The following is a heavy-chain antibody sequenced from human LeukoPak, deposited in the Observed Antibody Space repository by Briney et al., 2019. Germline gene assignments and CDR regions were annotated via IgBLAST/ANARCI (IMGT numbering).Heavy chain of an antibody. J-gene: IGHJ5*02. V-gene: IGHV4-31*03. D-gene: IGHD6-13*01. CDR3: ARERIAAAGGVDP. Sequence: SETLSLTCTVSGGSISSGGYYWSWIRQHPGKGLEWIGYIYYSGSTYYNPSLKSRVTISVDTSKNQFSLKLSSVTAADTAVYYCARERIAAAGGVDPWGQGTLVTVSS. CDR2: IYYSGST. CDR1: GGSISSGGYY.